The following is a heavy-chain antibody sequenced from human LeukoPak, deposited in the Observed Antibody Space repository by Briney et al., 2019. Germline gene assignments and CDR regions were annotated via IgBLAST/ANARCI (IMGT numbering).Heavy chain of an antibody. CDR2: ISYDGSNK. CDR3: ARGGVVPAAPDY. Sequence: PGRSLRLSCAASGFTFSSYAMHWVRQAPGKGLEWVAVISYDGSNKYYADSVKGRLTISRDNSKNTLYLQMNSLRAEDTAVYYCARGGVVPAAPDYWGQGTLVTVSS. V-gene: IGHV3-30*04. D-gene: IGHD2-2*01. J-gene: IGHJ4*02. CDR1: GFTFSSYA.